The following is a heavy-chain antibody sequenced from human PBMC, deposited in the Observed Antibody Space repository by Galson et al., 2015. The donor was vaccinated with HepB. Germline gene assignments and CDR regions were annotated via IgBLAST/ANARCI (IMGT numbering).Heavy chain of an antibody. D-gene: IGHD2-2*01. CDR2: ISRSSSNR. J-gene: IGHJ6*02. V-gene: IGHV3-11*06. CDR3: TRDRYCTSTTCSGYYYGMDV. CDR1: GFTFSDYY. Sequence: SLRLSCAASGFTFSDYYMSWIRQAPGKGLEWISYISRSSSNRYYADSVNGRFTISRDDAKNSLYLQMNSLRDEDTAVYYCTRDRYCTSTTCSGYYYGMDVWGQGTTVTVSS.